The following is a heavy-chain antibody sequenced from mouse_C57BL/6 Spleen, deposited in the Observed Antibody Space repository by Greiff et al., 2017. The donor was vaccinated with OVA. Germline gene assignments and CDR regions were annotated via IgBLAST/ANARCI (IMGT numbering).Heavy chain of an antibody. Sequence: EVQLQQSGPELVKPGASVKISCKASGYTFTDYYMNWVKQSHGKSLEWIGDINPNNGGTSYNQKFKGKATLTVAKSSSTAYMELRSLTSEDTAVYYCARGDYGDYFDYSGPGTTLTVSS. D-gene: IGHD1-1*01. J-gene: IGHJ2*01. CDR3: ARGDYGDYFDY. CDR2: INPNNGGT. V-gene: IGHV1-26*01. CDR1: GYTFTDYY.